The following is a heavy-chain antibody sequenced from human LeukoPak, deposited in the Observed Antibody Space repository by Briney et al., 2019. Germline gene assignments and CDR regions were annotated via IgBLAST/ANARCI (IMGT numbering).Heavy chain of an antibody. CDR3: ARVIAVAGTWWFDP. J-gene: IGHJ5*02. CDR2: IYYSGST. D-gene: IGHD6-19*01. Sequence: SETLSLTCTVSGGSISSYYWSWIRQPPGKGLEWIGYIYYSGSTNYNPSLKSRVTISVDTSKNQFSLKLSSVTAADTAVYYCARVIAVAGTWWFDPWGQGTLVTVSS. CDR1: GGSISSYY. V-gene: IGHV4-59*01.